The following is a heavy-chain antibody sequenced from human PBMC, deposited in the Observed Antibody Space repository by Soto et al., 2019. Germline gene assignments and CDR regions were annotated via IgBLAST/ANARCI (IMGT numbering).Heavy chain of an antibody. CDR1: GGSISSSSYY. Sequence: QLQLQESGPGLVKPSETLSLTCTVSGGSISSSSYYWGWIRQPPGKGLEWIGSIYYSGSTYYNPSLKSRVTISVDTSKNQFSLKLSSVTAADTAVYYCARRAPEFWSGYSYYFDYWGQGTLVTVSS. CDR2: IYYSGST. D-gene: IGHD3-3*01. CDR3: ARRAPEFWSGYSYYFDY. J-gene: IGHJ4*02. V-gene: IGHV4-39*01.